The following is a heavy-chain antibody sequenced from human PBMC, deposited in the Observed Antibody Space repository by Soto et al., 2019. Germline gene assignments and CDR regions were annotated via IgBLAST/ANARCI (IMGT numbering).Heavy chain of an antibody. V-gene: IGHV1-69*13. CDR3: ARGIAARHYYYYYYGMDV. Sequence: ASVKVSCKASGGTFSSYAISWVRQAPGQGLEWMGGIIPIFGTANYAQKFQGRVTITADESTSTAYMELSSLRSEDTALYYCARGIAARHYYYYYYGMDVWGQGTTVTVSS. J-gene: IGHJ6*02. CDR2: IIPIFGTA. D-gene: IGHD6-6*01. CDR1: GGTFSSYA.